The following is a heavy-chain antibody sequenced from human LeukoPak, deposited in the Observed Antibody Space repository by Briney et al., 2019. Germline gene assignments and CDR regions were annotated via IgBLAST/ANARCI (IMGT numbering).Heavy chain of an antibody. J-gene: IGHJ4*02. Sequence: ASVKVSCQASGYTFTRYGISWLRPAPGQGLEWMGWISAYNGNTNYAQKLQGRVTMTTDTSTSTAYMELRSLRSDDTAVYYCASTGYSSSSSLGYWGQATLVTVSS. V-gene: IGHV1-18*01. CDR1: GYTFTRYG. CDR3: ASTGYSSSSSLGY. CDR2: ISAYNGNT. D-gene: IGHD6-13*01.